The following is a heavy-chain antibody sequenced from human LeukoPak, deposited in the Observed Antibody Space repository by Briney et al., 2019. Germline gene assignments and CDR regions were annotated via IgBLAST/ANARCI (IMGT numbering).Heavy chain of an antibody. Sequence: GGSLRLSCAASGFTFNNAWMSWDRQAPGKGLEWVGRIKSKTHGVTTDYAAPVKGRFTISRDDSKNTLYLQMNSLKTEDTAVYYCSHDYGGYGGYDYWGQGTLVTVSS. CDR3: SHDYGGYGGYDY. CDR1: GFTFNNAW. J-gene: IGHJ4*02. V-gene: IGHV3-15*01. CDR2: IKSKTHGVTT. D-gene: IGHD4-17*01.